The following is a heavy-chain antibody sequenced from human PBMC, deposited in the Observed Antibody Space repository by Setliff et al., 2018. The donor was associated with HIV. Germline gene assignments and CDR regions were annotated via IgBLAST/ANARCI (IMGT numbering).Heavy chain of an antibody. D-gene: IGHD1-26*01. V-gene: IGHV3-48*01. J-gene: IGHJ4*02. CDR2: ISGNSGAV. Sequence: GESLKISCAASGFTFSSYGMHWVRQPPGKGLEWVSFISGNSGAVTYADSVKGRFTISRDNAKNSLYLQMNSLRAEDTAVYYCARDRGGSYTPLDYWGQGTLVTVSS. CDR3: ARDRGGSYTPLDY. CDR1: GFTFSSYG.